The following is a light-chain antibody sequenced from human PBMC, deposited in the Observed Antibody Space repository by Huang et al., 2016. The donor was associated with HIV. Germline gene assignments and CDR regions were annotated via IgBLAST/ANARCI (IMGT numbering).Light chain of an antibody. CDR2: GAS. Sequence: EIVMTQSPATLSVSPGERATLSCRASQSVSSNLAWYQQKPGQAPRRLIYGASTRATGIPARFSGTGSGTEFTLTISSLQSEDFAVYNCQQYNNWPHTFGQGTKLEIK. J-gene: IGKJ2*01. V-gene: IGKV3-15*01. CDR1: QSVSSN. CDR3: QQYNNWPHT.